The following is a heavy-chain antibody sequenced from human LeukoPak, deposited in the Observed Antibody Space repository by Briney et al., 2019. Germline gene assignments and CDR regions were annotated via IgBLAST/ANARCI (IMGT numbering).Heavy chain of an antibody. CDR2: IYTSGST. CDR1: GGSISSYY. J-gene: IGHJ6*02. V-gene: IGHV4-4*07. CDR3: ARGYSSGWYYYYYGMDV. Sequence: PSETLSLTCTVSGGSISSYYWSWIRQPAGKGLEWIGRIYTSGSTNYNPSLKSRVTMSVDTSKNQFSLKPSSVTAADTAVYYCARGYSSGWYYYYYGMDVWGQGTTVTV. D-gene: IGHD6-19*01.